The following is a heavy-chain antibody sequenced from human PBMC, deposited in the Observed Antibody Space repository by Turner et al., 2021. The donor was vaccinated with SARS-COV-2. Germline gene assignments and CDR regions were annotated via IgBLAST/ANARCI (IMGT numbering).Heavy chain of an antibody. D-gene: IGHD3-22*01. V-gene: IGHV1-2*02. J-gene: IGHJ1*01. CDR1: GYTFTGHY. Sequence: QVQLVQSGADVKTPGASVKVSCKASGYTFTGHYIHWVRQAPAQGVEWMGWINPKSGGTNYAQKFQGRVTMTRDTSISTAYMELNRLRSDDTAVYYCARTFHSDSSGYHYVPYLQHWGQGTLLTVSS. CDR3: ARTFHSDSSGYHYVPYLQH. CDR2: INPKSGGT.